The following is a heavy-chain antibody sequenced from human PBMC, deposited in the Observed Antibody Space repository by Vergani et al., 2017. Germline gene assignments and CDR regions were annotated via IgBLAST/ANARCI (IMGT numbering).Heavy chain of an antibody. CDR2: INHSGST. CDR3: ARGHGYSYGLYYYYYMDV. CDR1: GGSFIGYY. Sequence: QVQLQQWGAGLLKPSETLSLTCAVYGGSFIGYYWSWIRQPPGKGLEWIGEINHSGSTNYNPSLKSRVTISVDTSKNPFSLKLSSVTAADTAVYYCARGHGYSYGLYYYYYMDVWGKGTTVTVSS. D-gene: IGHD5-18*01. J-gene: IGHJ6*03. V-gene: IGHV4-34*01.